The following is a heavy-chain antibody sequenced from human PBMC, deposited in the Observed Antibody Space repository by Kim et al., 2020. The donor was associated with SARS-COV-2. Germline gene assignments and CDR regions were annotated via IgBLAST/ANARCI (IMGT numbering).Heavy chain of an antibody. D-gene: IGHD2-15*01. CDR1: GFTVSSNY. CDR3: ARVVVAATRGGWFDP. V-gene: IGHV3-53*01. J-gene: IGHJ5*02. CDR2: IYSGGST. Sequence: GGSLRLSCAASGFTVSSNYMSWVRQAPGKGLEWVSVIYSGGSTYYADSVKGRFTISRDNSKNTLYLQMNSLRAEDTAVYYCARVVVAATRGGWFDPWGQGTLVTVSS.